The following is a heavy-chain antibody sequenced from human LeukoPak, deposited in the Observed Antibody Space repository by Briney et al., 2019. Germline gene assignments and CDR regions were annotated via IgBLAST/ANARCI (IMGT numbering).Heavy chain of an antibody. V-gene: IGHV3-21*01. CDR1: GFTLSSYS. D-gene: IGHD3-22*01. J-gene: IGHJ5*02. Sequence: GGSLRLSCAASGFTLSSYSMNWVRQAPGKGLEWVSSISSSSSYIYYADSVKGRFTISRDNAKNSLYLQMNSLRAEDTAVYYCARDYSSTYYYDSSDPGWFDPWGQGTLVTVSS. CDR2: ISSSSSYI. CDR3: ARDYSSTYYYDSSDPGWFDP.